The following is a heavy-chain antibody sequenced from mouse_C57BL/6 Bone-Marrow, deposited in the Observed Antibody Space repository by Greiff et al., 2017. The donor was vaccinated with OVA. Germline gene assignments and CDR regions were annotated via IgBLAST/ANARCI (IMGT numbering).Heavy chain of an antibody. Sequence: EVQLQQSGAELVRPGASVKLSCTASGFNIKDDYMHWVKQRPEQGLEWIGRIDPENGDTEYASKFQGKATITADTSSNTAYLQLSSLTSEDTAVYYCTKYYYYFDYWGQGTTLTVSS. V-gene: IGHV14-4*01. D-gene: IGHD1-1*01. CDR2: IDPENGDT. CDR3: TKYYYYFDY. CDR1: GFNIKDDY. J-gene: IGHJ2*01.